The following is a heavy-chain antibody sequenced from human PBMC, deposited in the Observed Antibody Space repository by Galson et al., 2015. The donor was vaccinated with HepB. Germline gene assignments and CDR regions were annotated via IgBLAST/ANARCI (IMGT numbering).Heavy chain of an antibody. CDR2: ISWNSNNI. CDR3: AKDGYGSVEGDFDF. V-gene: IGHV3-9*01. J-gene: IGHJ4*02. Sequence: SLRLSCAASGFTFDDYAMHWVRQAPGKGLEWASGISWNSNNIGYADSVKGRFTISRDNARNSLYLQMNSLRAEDTALYYCAKDGYGSVEGDFDFWGQGTLVTVSS. D-gene: IGHD3-10*01. CDR1: GFTFDDYA.